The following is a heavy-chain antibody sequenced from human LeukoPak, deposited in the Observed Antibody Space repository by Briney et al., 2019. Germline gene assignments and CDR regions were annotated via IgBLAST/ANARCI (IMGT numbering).Heavy chain of an antibody. Sequence: SETLSLTCAVYGGSFSGYYWSWIRQPPGKGLEWIGDINHSGSTNYNPSLKSRVTISVDTSKNQFSLKLSSVTAADTAVYYCARGRGVYDFWSGYYIYYFDYWGQGTLVTVSS. V-gene: IGHV4-34*01. CDR1: GGSFSGYY. CDR2: INHSGST. J-gene: IGHJ4*02. CDR3: ARGRGVYDFWSGYYIYYFDY. D-gene: IGHD3-3*01.